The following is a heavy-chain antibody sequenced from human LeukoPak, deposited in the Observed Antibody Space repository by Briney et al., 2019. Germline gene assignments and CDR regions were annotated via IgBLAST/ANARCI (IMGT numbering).Heavy chain of an antibody. CDR3: ARVLYSGYDSDY. V-gene: IGHV3-21*01. CDR1: GFTLSSYS. D-gene: IGHD5-12*01. J-gene: IGHJ4*02. CDR2: ISSSSSYI. Sequence: GGSLRLSCAASGFTLSSYSMNWVRPAPGKGLEWVSSISSSSSYIYYADSVKGRFTTSRDNAKNSLYLQMNSLRAEDTAVYYCARVLYSGYDSDYWGQGTLVTVSS.